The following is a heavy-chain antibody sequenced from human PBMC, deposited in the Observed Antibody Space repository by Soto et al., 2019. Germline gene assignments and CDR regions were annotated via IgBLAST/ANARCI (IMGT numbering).Heavy chain of an antibody. CDR2: MNPNSGNT. CDR1: GYTFTSYY. CDR3: ARARAWTTPPSWYYYDSSGYQRLDY. J-gene: IGHJ4*02. V-gene: IGHV1-8*01. D-gene: IGHD3-22*01. Sequence: GSVKVSCKASGYTFTSYYINWVRQATGQGLEWMGWMNPNSGNTGYAQKFQGRVTMTRNTSISTAYMELSSLRSEDTAVYYCARARAWTTPPSWYYYDSSGYQRLDYWGQGTLVTVSS.